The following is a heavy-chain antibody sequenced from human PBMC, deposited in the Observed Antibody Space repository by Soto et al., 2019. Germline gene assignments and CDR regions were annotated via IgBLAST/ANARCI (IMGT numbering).Heavy chain of an antibody. J-gene: IGHJ6*02. CDR2: IIRIFGTA. Sequence: QVQLVQSGAEVKKPGSSVKVSCKASGGTFSSYAISWVRQAPGQGLEWMGGIIRIFGTAVYAQKFQGSVTSTADESTSPASMELSSVRSEDTPVYYCATPPAGYSYYGMDVWGQGTTVTISS. V-gene: IGHV1-69*12. CDR3: ATPPAGYSYYGMDV. CDR1: GGTFSSYA.